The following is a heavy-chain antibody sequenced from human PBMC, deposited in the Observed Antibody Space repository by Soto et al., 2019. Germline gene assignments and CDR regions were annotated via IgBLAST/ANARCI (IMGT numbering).Heavy chain of an antibody. Sequence: QVQLVESGGGVVQPGRSLRLSCAASGFTFSSYGMHWVRQAPGKGLEWVAVISYDGSNKYYADSVKGRFTISRDNSKNTLYLQMNSLRAEDTAVYYCARASAGSPYYFAYWGQGTLVTVSS. J-gene: IGHJ4*02. CDR1: GFTFSSYG. D-gene: IGHD6-19*01. CDR2: ISYDGSNK. V-gene: IGHV3-30*03. CDR3: ARASAGSPYYFAY.